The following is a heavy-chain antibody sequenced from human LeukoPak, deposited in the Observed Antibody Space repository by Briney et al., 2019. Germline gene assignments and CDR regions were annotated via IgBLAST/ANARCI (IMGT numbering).Heavy chain of an antibody. CDR3: AKAGPNSSSDAFDI. V-gene: IGHV3-30*18. J-gene: IGHJ3*02. CDR2: ISYDGSNK. Sequence: GGSLRLSCAASGFTFSSYGMHGVRQAPGKGLEGLAVISYDGSNKYYADSVKGRFTISRDNSKNTLYLQMNSLRAENTAVYYCAKAGPNSSSDAFDIWGQGTMVTVSS. CDR1: GFTFSSYG. D-gene: IGHD6-13*01.